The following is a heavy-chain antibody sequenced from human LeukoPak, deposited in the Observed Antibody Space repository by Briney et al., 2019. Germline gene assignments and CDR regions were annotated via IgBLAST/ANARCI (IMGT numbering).Heavy chain of an antibody. CDR1: GYSFTSYW. CDR3: ASNAGGSYAFDI. D-gene: IGHD1-26*01. V-gene: IGHV5-10-1*01. CDR2: IDPSDSYT. Sequence: GESLKISCKGSGYSFTSYWISLVRQMPGKGLEWMGRIDPSDSYTNYSPSFQGHVTISADKSISTAYLQWSRLKASDTAMYYCASNAGGSYAFDIWGQGTMVTVSS. J-gene: IGHJ3*02.